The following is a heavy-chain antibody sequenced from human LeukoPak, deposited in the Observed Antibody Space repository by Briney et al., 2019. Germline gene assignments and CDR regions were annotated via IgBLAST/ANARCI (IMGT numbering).Heavy chain of an antibody. CDR2: IHYSGST. CDR1: GGSISTYY. Sequence: SETLSLTCTVSGGSISTYYWNWIRQPPGKGLEWIGYIHYSGSTNYNPSLKSRVTMSVDTSKNQFSLKLSSVTAADTAVYYCARVGDYALKDWGQGTLVTVSS. V-gene: IGHV4-59*12. J-gene: IGHJ4*02. D-gene: IGHD3-16*01. CDR3: ARVGDYALKD.